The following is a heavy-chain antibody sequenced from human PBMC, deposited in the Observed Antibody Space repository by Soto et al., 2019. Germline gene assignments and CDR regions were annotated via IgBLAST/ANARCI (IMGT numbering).Heavy chain of an antibody. V-gene: IGHV1-18*01. J-gene: IGHJ5*02. CDR2: ISLYSDST. CDR3: ARVVPGAEAWFGP. CDR1: GYTFSNYG. Sequence: ASVKVSCKTSGYTFSNYGITWVRQAPGQPLEWLGWISLYSDSTNYAQKFQGRVSMTTDTSTTTAYMELRSLRSDDTAVYYCARVVPGAEAWFGPWGQGTLVTVS. D-gene: IGHD2-2*01.